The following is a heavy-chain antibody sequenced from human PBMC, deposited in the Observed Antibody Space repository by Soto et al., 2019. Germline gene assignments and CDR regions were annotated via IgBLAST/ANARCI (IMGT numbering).Heavy chain of an antibody. Sequence: QVQLVQSGAEVKKPGASVKVSCKASGYTFTSYDINWVRQATGQGLEWMGWMNPNSSNTGYAQKFQGRVTITRNTSISTAYMELSSLRSEDTAVYYCAREYYDSSAQGTYYYGMDVWGQGTTVTVSS. CDR3: AREYYDSSAQGTYYYGMDV. CDR1: GYTFTSYD. D-gene: IGHD3-22*01. J-gene: IGHJ6*02. V-gene: IGHV1-8*01. CDR2: MNPNSSNT.